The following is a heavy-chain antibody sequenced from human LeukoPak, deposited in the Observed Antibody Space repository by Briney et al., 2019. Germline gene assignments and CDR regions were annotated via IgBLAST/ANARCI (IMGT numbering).Heavy chain of an antibody. V-gene: IGHV3-9*01. Sequence: GGSLRLSCAASGFTFDDYAMHWVRQAPGKGLEWVSGISWNSGSIGYADSVKGRFTISRDNAKNSLYLQMNSLRAEDTALYYCAKDIGYDSSGTDAFDIWGQGTMVNVSS. CDR2: ISWNSGSI. D-gene: IGHD3-22*01. CDR3: AKDIGYDSSGTDAFDI. J-gene: IGHJ3*02. CDR1: GFTFDDYA.